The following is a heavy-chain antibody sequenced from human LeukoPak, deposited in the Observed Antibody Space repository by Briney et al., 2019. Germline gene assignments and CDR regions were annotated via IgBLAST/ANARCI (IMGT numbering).Heavy chain of an antibody. V-gene: IGHV1-2*02. J-gene: IGHJ4*02. D-gene: IGHD6-19*01. CDR1: GYTFSGYY. CDR2: INPSNGDT. CDR3: ARVGSSGWYVHPTLDY. Sequence: GASVKVSRKASGYTFSGYYIHWVRQAPGQGLEWMAWINPSNGDTNYPQKFQGRVTMTRDTSISTAYMELTRLISDDTAVYYCARVGSSGWYVHPTLDYWGQGTLVTVPS.